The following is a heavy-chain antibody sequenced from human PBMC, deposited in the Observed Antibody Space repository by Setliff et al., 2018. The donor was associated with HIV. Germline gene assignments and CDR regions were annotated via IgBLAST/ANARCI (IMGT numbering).Heavy chain of an antibody. Sequence: SETLSLTCAVYGGSFSNYYWSWIRQPPGKGLEWIGEVYHTGSTNLNPSLKSRVTLSLDTSKNQFSLKLSSVTAADTAVYFCVRRVSHGSQPSYFDYWGQGTLVTVSS. V-gene: IGHV4-34*01. J-gene: IGHJ4*02. CDR2: VYHTGST. CDR1: GGSFSNYY. CDR3: VRRVSHGSQPSYFDY. D-gene: IGHD3-10*01.